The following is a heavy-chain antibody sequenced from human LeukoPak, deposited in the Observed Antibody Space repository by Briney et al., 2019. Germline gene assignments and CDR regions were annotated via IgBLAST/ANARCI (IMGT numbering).Heavy chain of an antibody. Sequence: ASVKVSCKASGYIFTDYYMHWVRQAPGQGLEWMGWINPNSGGTNYAQKFQGRVTMTGDTSINTAYMELNRLRSDDTAVYSCATPYHPHSPNYYDSSGYPYWGQGTLVTVSS. D-gene: IGHD3-22*01. CDR3: ATPYHPHSPNYYDSSGYPY. CDR2: INPNSGGT. J-gene: IGHJ4*02. V-gene: IGHV1-2*02. CDR1: GYIFTDYY.